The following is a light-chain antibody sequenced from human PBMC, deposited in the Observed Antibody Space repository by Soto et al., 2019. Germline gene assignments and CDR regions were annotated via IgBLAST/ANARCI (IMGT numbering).Light chain of an antibody. CDR3: LSYDSSLSVV. Sequence: QSVLTQPPSVSGAPGQRVTISCTGSSSNIGAGYDGHWYQQLPGTAPKLLIYSNNNRPSGVPDRFSGSKSGTSASLAITGLQAEDEADYYCLSYDSSLSVVFGGGTKLTVL. CDR1: SSNIGAGYD. V-gene: IGLV1-40*01. J-gene: IGLJ3*02. CDR2: SNN.